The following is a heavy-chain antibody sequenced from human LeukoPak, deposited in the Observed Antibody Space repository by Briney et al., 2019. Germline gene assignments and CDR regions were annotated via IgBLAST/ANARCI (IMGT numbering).Heavy chain of an antibody. D-gene: IGHD3-10*01. V-gene: IGHV1-8*01. CDR3: ARGPLLWFGELSVGSDSNWFDP. Sequence: ASVKVSCKASGYTFTSYDINWVRQATGQGLEWMGWMNPNSGNTGYAQKFQGRVTMTRNTPISTAYMELSSLRSEDTAVYYCARGPLLWFGELSVGSDSNWFDPWGQGTLVTVSS. CDR1: GYTFTSYD. J-gene: IGHJ5*02. CDR2: MNPNSGNT.